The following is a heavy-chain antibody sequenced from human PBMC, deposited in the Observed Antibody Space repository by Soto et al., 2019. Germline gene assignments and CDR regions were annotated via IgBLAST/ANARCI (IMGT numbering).Heavy chain of an antibody. Sequence: ASVKVSCKASGYTFTSNYMHWVRQAPGQGPEWMGIVNPSDGYTNYAQKFQGRVTMTRDTSTSTVYMELSSLRSEDTAVYYCARGPDSSTAYYGPFEYWGQG. CDR3: ARGPDSSTAYYGPFEY. V-gene: IGHV1-46*01. CDR2: VNPSDGYT. J-gene: IGHJ4*02. CDR1: GYTFTSNY. D-gene: IGHD3-9*01.